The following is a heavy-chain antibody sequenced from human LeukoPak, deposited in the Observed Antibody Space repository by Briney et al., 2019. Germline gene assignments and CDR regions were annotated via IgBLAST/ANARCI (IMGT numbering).Heavy chain of an antibody. D-gene: IGHD6-13*01. V-gene: IGHV4-39*07. Sequence: SQTLSLTCNVSGDSISSGGQYWSWIRQLPGKGLEWIGSIYYSGSTYYNPSLKSRVTISVDTSKNQFSLKLSSVAAADTAVYYCARKPGIAAAAQNLMDVWGKGTAVTVSS. CDR2: IYYSGST. CDR1: GDSISSGGQY. J-gene: IGHJ6*03. CDR3: ARKPGIAAAAQNLMDV.